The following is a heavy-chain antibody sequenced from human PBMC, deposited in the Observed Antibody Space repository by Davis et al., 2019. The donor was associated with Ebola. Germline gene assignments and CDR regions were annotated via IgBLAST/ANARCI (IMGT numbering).Heavy chain of an antibody. Sequence: GESLKISCAASGFTFSSYWMHWVRQAPGKGLVWVSRINSDGSSTSYADSVKGRFTISRDNAKNTLYLQMNSLRAEDTAFYHCARVNAVTGYTRFDLWGQGTLVTFSS. D-gene: IGHD3-9*01. CDR3: ARVNAVTGYTRFDL. CDR2: INSDGSST. CDR1: GFTFSSYW. J-gene: IGHJ5*02. V-gene: IGHV3-74*01.